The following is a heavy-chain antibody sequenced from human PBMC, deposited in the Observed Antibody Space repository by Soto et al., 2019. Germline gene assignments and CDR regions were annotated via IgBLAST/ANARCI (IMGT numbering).Heavy chain of an antibody. CDR3: AIVRVADSALDH. D-gene: IGHD3-10*02. CDR2: MSYDGSAK. CDR1: GFIFSNNG. Sequence: QVQLVESGGGVVQPGRSLRLSCAGSGFIFSNNGMHWVRQAPGKGLEWVAFMSYDGSAKFYADSVKGRFTISRDNSKSTLSLHMSNLRAEDTAMYYCAIVRVADSALDHWGQGTLVTVSS. V-gene: IGHV3-30*03. J-gene: IGHJ4*02.